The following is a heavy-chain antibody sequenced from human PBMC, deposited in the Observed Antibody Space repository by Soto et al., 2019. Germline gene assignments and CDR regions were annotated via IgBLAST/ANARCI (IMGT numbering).Heavy chain of an antibody. D-gene: IGHD3-10*01. CDR3: ARVPMVRGKDGSYYYGMDV. J-gene: IGHJ6*02. CDR1: GGSISSYY. CDR2: IYYSGST. V-gene: IGHV4-59*01. Sequence: SETLSLTCTVSGGSISSYYWSWIRQPPGKGLEWIGYIYYSGSTNYNPSLKSRVTISVDTSKNQFSLKLSSVTAADTAVYYCARVPMVRGKDGSYYYGMDVWGQGTTVTVS.